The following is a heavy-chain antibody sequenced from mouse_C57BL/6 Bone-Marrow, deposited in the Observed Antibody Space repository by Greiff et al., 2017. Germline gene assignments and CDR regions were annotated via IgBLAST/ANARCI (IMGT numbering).Heavy chain of an antibody. J-gene: IGHJ1*03. CDR1: GYTFTSYG. CDR2: IYPRSGNT. V-gene: IGHV1-81*01. D-gene: IGHD1-1*01. Sequence: LVESGAELARPGASVKLSCKASGYTFTSYGISWVKQRTGQGLEWIGEIYPRSGNTYYNEKFKGKATLTADKSSSTAYMELRSLTSEDSAVYFCAYYYGSAGWYFDVWGTGTTVTVSS. CDR3: AYYYGSAGWYFDV.